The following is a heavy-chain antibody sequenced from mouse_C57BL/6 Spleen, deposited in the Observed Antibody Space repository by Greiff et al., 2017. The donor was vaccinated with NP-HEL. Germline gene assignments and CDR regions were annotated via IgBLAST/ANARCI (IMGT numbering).Heavy chain of an antibody. V-gene: IGHV5-4*01. CDR1: GFTFSSYA. Sequence: EVKLVESGGGLVKPGGSLKLSCAASGFTFSSYAMSWVRQTPEKRLEWVATISDGGSYTYYPDNVKGRFTISRDNAKNNLYLQMSHLKSEDTAMYYCARERSLYGSNAMDYWGQGTSVTVSS. CDR2: ISDGGSYT. CDR3: ARERSLYGSNAMDY. D-gene: IGHD1-1*01. J-gene: IGHJ4*01.